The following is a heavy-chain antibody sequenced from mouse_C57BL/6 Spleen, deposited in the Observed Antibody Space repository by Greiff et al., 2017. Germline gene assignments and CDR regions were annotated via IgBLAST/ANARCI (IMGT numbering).Heavy chain of an antibody. J-gene: IGHJ2*01. D-gene: IGHD4-1*01. V-gene: IGHV1-52*01. CDR1: GYTFTSYW. CDR3: ARGGLTGTGGD. CDR2: IDPSDSET. Sequence: VQLQQPGAELVRPGSSVKLSCKASGYTFTSYWMHWVKQRPIQGLEWIGNIDPSDSETHYNQKFKDKATLTVDKSSSTAYMQLSSLTSEDSAVYYCARGGLTGTGGDWGQGTTLTVAS.